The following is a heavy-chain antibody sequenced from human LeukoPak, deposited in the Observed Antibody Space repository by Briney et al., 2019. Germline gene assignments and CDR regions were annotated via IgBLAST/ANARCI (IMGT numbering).Heavy chain of an antibody. CDR2: IKQDGSEK. J-gene: IGHJ6*03. CDR1: GFTFSSYW. CDR3: ARSSSGSGGYYMDV. Sequence: QAGGSLRLSYAASGFTFSSYWMSWVRQAPGKGLEWVANIKQDGSEKYYVDSVKGRFTISRDNAKNSLYLQMNSLRAEDTAVYYCARSSSGSGGYYMDVWGKGTTVTVSS. D-gene: IGHD1-26*01. V-gene: IGHV3-7*01.